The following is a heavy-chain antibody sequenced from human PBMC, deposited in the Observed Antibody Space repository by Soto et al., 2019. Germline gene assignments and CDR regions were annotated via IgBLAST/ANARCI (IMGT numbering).Heavy chain of an antibody. CDR1: GGSISSHY. CDR2: ISYSGST. Sequence: SETLSLTCTVSGGSISSHYWSWIRQPPGKGLEWIGYISYSGSTNYNPSLKSRVTISVDTSKNQFSLKMRSVTAADTAVYYCASHFPNFVTTRNQDAFDMWGQGTMVTVSS. V-gene: IGHV4-59*11. CDR3: ASHFPNFVTTRNQDAFDM. D-gene: IGHD4-17*01. J-gene: IGHJ3*02.